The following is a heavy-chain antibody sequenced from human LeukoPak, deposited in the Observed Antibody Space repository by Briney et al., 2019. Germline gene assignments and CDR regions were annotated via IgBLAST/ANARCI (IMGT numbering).Heavy chain of an antibody. V-gene: IGHV4-59*01. J-gene: IGHJ4*02. CDR3: ATYGGSNDY. CDR2: IYYSGST. CDR1: GGSTSSYY. D-gene: IGHD4-23*01. Sequence: SETLDVTCTGSGGSTSSYYWSWIQQPPRQGLEWIGYIYYSGSTNYNPSLKSRVTISVDTSKNQFSLKLSSVTAADTAVYYCATYGGSNDYWGQGTLVTVSS.